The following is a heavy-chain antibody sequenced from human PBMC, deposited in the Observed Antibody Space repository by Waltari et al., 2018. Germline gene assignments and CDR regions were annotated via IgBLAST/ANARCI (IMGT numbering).Heavy chain of an antibody. CDR2: IYYSGST. CDR3: ARDQAWGAFDI. D-gene: IGHD3-16*01. V-gene: IGHV4-59*01. Sequence: QVQLQESGPGLVKPSETLSLTCTASGGSISSYYWSWIRQPPGKGLEWIGYIYYSGSTNYNPSLKSRVTISVDTSKNQFSLKLSSVTAADTAVYYCARDQAWGAFDIWGQGTMVTVSS. CDR1: GGSISSYY. J-gene: IGHJ3*02.